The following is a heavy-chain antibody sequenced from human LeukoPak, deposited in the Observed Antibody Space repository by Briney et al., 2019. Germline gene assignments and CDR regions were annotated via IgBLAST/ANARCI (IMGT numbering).Heavy chain of an antibody. J-gene: IGHJ6*03. CDR3: ARGGRYFDSDYYYYMDV. V-gene: IGHV1-69*13. CDR2: IIPIFGTA. D-gene: IGHD3-9*01. Sequence: SVKVSCKASGGTLSSYAISWVRQAPGQGLEWMGGIIPIFGTANYAQKFQGRVTITADESTSTAYMELSSLRSEDTAVYYCARGGRYFDSDYYYYMDVWGKGTTVTISS. CDR1: GGTLSSYA.